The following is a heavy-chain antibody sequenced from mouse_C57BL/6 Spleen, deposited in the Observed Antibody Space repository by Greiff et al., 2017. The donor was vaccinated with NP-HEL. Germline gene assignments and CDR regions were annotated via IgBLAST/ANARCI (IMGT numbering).Heavy chain of an antibody. Sequence: DVKLVESGGGLVQPGGSLKLSCAASGFTFSDYGMAWVRQAPRKGPEWVAFISNLAYSIYYADTVTGRFTISRENAKNTLYLEMSSLGSEDTAMYYCARLGNWDYAMDYWGQGTSVTVSS. CDR2: ISNLAYSI. CDR1: GFTFSDYG. J-gene: IGHJ4*01. D-gene: IGHD4-1*02. CDR3: ARLGNWDYAMDY. V-gene: IGHV5-15*01.